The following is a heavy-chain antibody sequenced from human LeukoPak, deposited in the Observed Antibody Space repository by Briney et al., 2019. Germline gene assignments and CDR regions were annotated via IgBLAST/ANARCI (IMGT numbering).Heavy chain of an antibody. V-gene: IGHV4-59*01. D-gene: IGHD5-18*01. J-gene: IGHJ4*02. CDR1: GGSISSYY. CDR2: IYYSGST. CDR3: ARNGYSYGEEFDY. Sequence: PSETLSLTCTVSGGSISSYYWSWIRQPPGKGLEWIGNIYYSGSTNYNPSLKSRVTISVDTSKNQFSLKLSSVTAADTAVYYCARNGYSYGEEFDYWGQGTLVTVSS.